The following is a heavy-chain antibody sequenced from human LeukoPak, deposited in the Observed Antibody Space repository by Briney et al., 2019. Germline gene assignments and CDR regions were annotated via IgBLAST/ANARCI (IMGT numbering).Heavy chain of an antibody. J-gene: IGHJ4*02. Sequence: GGSLRLSCAASGFTFSSYDMSWVRQAPGKGLEWVAAISGSGGSTYYADSVKGRFTISRDNSKNTLYLQMNSLRAEDTAVYYCAKDLSPNAYYYDSSGLWGQGTLVTVSS. CDR2: ISGSGGST. CDR1: GFTFSSYD. CDR3: AKDLSPNAYYYDSSGL. V-gene: IGHV3-23*01. D-gene: IGHD3-22*01.